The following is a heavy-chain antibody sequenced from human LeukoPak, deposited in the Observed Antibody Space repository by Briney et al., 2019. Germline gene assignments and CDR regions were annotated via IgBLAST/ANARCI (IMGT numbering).Heavy chain of an antibody. CDR2: ISSSSRYK. Sequence: GGSLRLSCAASGFTFSSYSMNWVRQAPGKGGEWGASISSSSRYKDYADAVKGGFTISIDNAKNSLYLQMHSLRAEDTAVYYCARDQVGPKTYYDFWSGYYSGVWFDPWGQGTLVTVSS. V-gene: IGHV3-21*01. D-gene: IGHD3-3*01. J-gene: IGHJ5*02. CDR3: ARDQVGPKTYYDFWSGYYSGVWFDP. CDR1: GFTFSSYS.